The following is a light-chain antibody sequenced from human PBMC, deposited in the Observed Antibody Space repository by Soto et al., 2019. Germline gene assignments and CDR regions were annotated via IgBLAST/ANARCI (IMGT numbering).Light chain of an antibody. Sequence: DIQTSQSPSTVSASVGERVTITCRAGQSISRRLAWYQQKPGKAPYLLMYDASTLHRGVPSRFSGSGFGTEFTLTINSLQPDDFATYYCQYYSFYPTFGPGTKVDIK. CDR3: QYYSFYPT. V-gene: IGKV1-5*01. CDR1: QSISRR. CDR2: DAS. J-gene: IGKJ1*01.